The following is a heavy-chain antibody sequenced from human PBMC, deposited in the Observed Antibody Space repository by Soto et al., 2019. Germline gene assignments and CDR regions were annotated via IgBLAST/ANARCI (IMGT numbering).Heavy chain of an antibody. CDR3: ARSLYSSSWYAGY. CDR2: IYHSGTT. J-gene: IGHJ4*02. Sequence: SETLSLTCGVSGYSISSGYYWGWIRQPPGKGLEWVGSIYHSGTTYYNPSLKSRVTISLDTSKNQVSLKLSSGTAADTAVYYCARSLYSSSWYAGYWGQGTLVTVSS. V-gene: IGHV4-38-2*01. CDR1: GYSISSGYY. D-gene: IGHD6-13*01.